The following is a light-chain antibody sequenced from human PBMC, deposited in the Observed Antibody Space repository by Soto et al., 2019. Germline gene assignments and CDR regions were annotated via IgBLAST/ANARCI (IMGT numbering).Light chain of an antibody. CDR3: QHYDSLPIT. CDR1: QTVSSN. V-gene: IGKV3-20*01. J-gene: IGKJ5*01. Sequence: EIVMTQSPATLSVSAGERATLSVRASQTVSSNLAWYQQKPGQAPRLLIYGASSRATGIPDRFSGSGSGTDFTLTISRLEPEDFAVFYCQHYDSLPITFGQGTRLEIK. CDR2: GAS.